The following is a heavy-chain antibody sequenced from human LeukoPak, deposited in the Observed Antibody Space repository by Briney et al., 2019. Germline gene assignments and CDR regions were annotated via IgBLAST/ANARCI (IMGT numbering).Heavy chain of an antibody. CDR1: GYSFTSYW. J-gene: IGHJ5*02. CDR2: IYPGDSDT. Sequence: GESLKISCQGSGYSFTSYWIGWVRQMPGKGLEWMGIIYPGDSDTRYSPPFQGQVTISADKSISTAYLQWSSLKASDTAMYYCARGDTGYSSSWKNWFDPWGQGTLVTVSS. V-gene: IGHV5-51*01. D-gene: IGHD6-13*01. CDR3: ARGDTGYSSSWKNWFDP.